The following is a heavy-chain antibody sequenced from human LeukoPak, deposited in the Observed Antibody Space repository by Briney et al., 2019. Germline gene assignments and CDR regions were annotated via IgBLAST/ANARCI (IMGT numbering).Heavy chain of an antibody. Sequence: SETLSLTCAVYGGSFSSFYWSWIRQPPGKGLEWIGEINHSGSTNYNPSLKSRVTISVDTSKNQFSLKLSSVTAADTAVYYCARDMAAAGLDYWGQGTLVTVSS. CDR2: INHSGST. J-gene: IGHJ4*02. CDR3: ARDMAAAGLDY. D-gene: IGHD6-13*01. V-gene: IGHV4-34*01. CDR1: GGSFSSFY.